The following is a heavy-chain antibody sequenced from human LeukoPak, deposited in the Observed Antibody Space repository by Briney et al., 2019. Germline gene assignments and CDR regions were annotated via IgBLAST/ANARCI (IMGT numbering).Heavy chain of an antibody. D-gene: IGHD2-8*01. CDR2: INPNSGGT. CDR3: ARGVSCTNGVCYYGDWFDP. CDR1: GYTFTSYY. Sequence: ASVKVSCKASGYTFTSYYMHWVRQAPGQGLEWMGWINPNSGGTNYAQKFQGRVTMTRDTSISTAYMELSRLRSDDTAVYYCARGVSCTNGVCYYGDWFDPWGQGTLVTVSS. J-gene: IGHJ5*02. V-gene: IGHV1-2*02.